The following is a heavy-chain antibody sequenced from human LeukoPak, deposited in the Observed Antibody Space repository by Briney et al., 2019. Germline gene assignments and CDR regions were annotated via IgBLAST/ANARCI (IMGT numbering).Heavy chain of an antibody. J-gene: IGHJ3*02. CDR3: ASQPQLGSGSYGEDDAFDI. CDR2: IYPRDGST. Sequence: ASVKVSCKASGYTFTSNYIRWVRQAPGQGLEWMGMIYPRDGSTSYAQKFQGRVTVTRDTSTSTAYMELRSLRSDDTAVYYCASQPQLGSGSYGEDDAFDIWGQGTMVTVSS. CDR1: GYTFTSNY. D-gene: IGHD1-26*01. V-gene: IGHV1-46*01.